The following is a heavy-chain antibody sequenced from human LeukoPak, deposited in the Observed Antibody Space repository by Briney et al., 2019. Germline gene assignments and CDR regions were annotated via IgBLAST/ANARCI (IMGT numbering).Heavy chain of an antibody. CDR2: IRQDGSEK. J-gene: IGHJ4*02. D-gene: IGHD6-13*01. V-gene: IGHV3-7*01. Sequence: GGSLRLSCATSGFSFSSYWMSWVRQAPGKGLEWVANIRQDGSEKYYVDSVRGRFTISRDNAKNSLYLQMNSLRAEDTAVYYCARDGGSWYVGYWGQGTLLTVSS. CDR1: GFSFSSYW. CDR3: ARDGGSWYVGY.